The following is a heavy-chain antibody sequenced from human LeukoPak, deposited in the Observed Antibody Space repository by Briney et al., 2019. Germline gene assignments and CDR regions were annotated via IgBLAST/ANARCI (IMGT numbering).Heavy chain of an antibody. D-gene: IGHD3-3*01. CDR3: ASNTIFGVVDYHAFDI. V-gene: IGHV3-11*06. CDR1: GFTFSDYY. J-gene: IGHJ3*02. Sequence: AGGSLRLSCAASGFTFSDYYMSWIRQAPGKGLEWVSYISSSGTYTNYADSVNGRFTISRDNAQNSLYLQMNSLRAEDTAMYFCASNTIFGVVDYHAFDIWGQGTMVTVSS. CDR2: ISSSGTYT.